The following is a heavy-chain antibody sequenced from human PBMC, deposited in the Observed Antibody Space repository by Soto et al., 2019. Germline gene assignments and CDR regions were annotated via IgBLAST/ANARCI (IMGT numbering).Heavy chain of an antibody. CDR1: GYTFTNYG. CDR2: ISGYNGNT. CDR3: AREGQAPYYYYGMDV. J-gene: IGHJ6*02. Sequence: QVQLVQSGAEVKKPGASVTVSCKASGYTFTNYGFSWVRQAPGQGLEWMGWISGYNGNTKYAEKFQNRVTMTTDTSTNTAHMELRSLRSDDTAVYYCAREGQAPYYYYGMDVWGQGTVVTVSS. V-gene: IGHV1-18*01.